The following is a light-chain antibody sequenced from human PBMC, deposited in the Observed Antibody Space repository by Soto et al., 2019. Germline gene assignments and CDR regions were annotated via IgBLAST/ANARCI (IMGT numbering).Light chain of an antibody. CDR1: SSDVGGYSY. CDR2: DVS. CDR3: ASYTTSSTYV. V-gene: IGLV2-14*01. Sequence: QSALTQPASVSGSPGQSIAISCTGTSSDVGGYSYVSWYQQQPGKAPKLVTSDVSNRPSGVSDRFSGSKSGNTASLTISGLQTEDEADYYCASYTTSSTYVFGTGTKLTVL. J-gene: IGLJ1*01.